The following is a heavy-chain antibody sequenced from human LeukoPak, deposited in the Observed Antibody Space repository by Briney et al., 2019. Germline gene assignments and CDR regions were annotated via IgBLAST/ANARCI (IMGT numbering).Heavy chain of an antibody. J-gene: IGHJ4*02. Sequence: ESGPTLVNPTQTLTLTCTFSGFSLSTSGVGVGWIRQPPGKALEWLALIYWNDNKLYSPSLKSRLTITKDTSNNQVVLTMTNMDPVDTATYYCAHYGDYRFLYYFDYWGQGTLVTVSS. CDR3: AHYGDYRFLYYFDY. D-gene: IGHD4-17*01. CDR2: IYWNDNK. CDR1: GFSLSTSGVG. V-gene: IGHV2-5*01.